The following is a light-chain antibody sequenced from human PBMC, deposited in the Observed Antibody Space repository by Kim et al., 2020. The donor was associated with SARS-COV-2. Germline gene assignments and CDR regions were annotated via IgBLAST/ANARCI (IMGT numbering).Light chain of an antibody. V-gene: IGLV3-1*01. CDR3: QAWDSSKGV. J-gene: IGLJ1*01. Sequence: SYELTQPPSASVSPGQTASITCSGDKLGDRYGCWYQQKPGQSPVLVIYQDSTRPAGVPERFSGSNSGNTATLTISGTQAMDEADYYCQAWDSSKGVFGTGTKVTVL. CDR1: KLGDRY. CDR2: QDS.